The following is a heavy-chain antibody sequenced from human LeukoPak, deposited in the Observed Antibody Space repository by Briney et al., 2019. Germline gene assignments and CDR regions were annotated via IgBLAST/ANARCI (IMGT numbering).Heavy chain of an antibody. J-gene: IGHJ4*02. CDR2: IKLDGSDK. CDR1: GSSFSIYW. CDR3: ASLWDGGY. D-gene: IGHD1-26*01. Sequence: GGSLRLSCAAYGSSFSIYWMTWVRLAPGECVEWVATIKLDGSDKYYVNSVKCRFTISRDNSKDSLYLKMNSMRADDTAVYYCASLWDGGYWGQGTLVTVSS. V-gene: IGHV3-7*02.